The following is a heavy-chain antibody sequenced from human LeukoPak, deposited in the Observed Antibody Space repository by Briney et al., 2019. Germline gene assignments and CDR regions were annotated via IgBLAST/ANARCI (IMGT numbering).Heavy chain of an antibody. Sequence: SETLSLTCTVSGGSISSYYRSWIRQPPGKGLEWIGYIYYSGSTNYNPSLKSRVTISVDTSKNQFSLKLSSVTAADTAVYYCARVGGTMVRGVIPGRYYMDVWGKGTTVTVSS. CDR3: ARVGGTMVRGVIPGRYYMDV. J-gene: IGHJ6*03. CDR1: GGSISSYY. D-gene: IGHD3-10*01. V-gene: IGHV4-59*01. CDR2: IYYSGST.